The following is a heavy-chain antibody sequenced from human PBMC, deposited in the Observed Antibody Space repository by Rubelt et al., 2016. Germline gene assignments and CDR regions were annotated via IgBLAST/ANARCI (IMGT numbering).Heavy chain of an antibody. CDR3: AQLLNGRFDY. V-gene: IGHV3-23*01. CDR2: ISDNGRNT. J-gene: IGHJ4*02. CDR1: GFTFSRFA. Sequence: VQLLESGGGFVQPGGSLRLSCTASGFTFSRFAISWVRQAPGKGPEWVSTISDNGRNTHYAVSVRGRFTISRDNAKNTLYLHMNSRRAEDTATYYRAQLLNGRFDYWGQGTLVTVSS. D-gene: IGHD2-8*01.